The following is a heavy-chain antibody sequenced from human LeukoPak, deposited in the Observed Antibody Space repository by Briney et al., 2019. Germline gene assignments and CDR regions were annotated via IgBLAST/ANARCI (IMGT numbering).Heavy chain of an antibody. Sequence: GGSLRLSCAASGFTFSSYWMHWVRQAPGKGLVWVSRINSDGSSTTYADSVKGRFTISRDNAKNTLYLQMNSLRAEDTAVYHCATSTYCSGGGCYSRTFQYWGQGTLVTVSS. J-gene: IGHJ4*02. CDR2: INSDGSST. V-gene: IGHV3-74*01. CDR3: ATSTYCSGGGCYSRTFQY. D-gene: IGHD2-15*01. CDR1: GFTFSSYW.